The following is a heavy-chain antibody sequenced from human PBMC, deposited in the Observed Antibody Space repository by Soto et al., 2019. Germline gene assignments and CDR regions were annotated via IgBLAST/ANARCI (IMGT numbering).Heavy chain of an antibody. D-gene: IGHD6-19*01. CDR2: TYYRSKWYN. V-gene: IGHV6-1*01. J-gene: IGHJ5*02. CDR3: ARVFFGDSGWYNCFDP. Sequence: SPTHSLTCAISGNGFCSNIAAWNWIRQSPSRGLEWLGRTYYRSKWYNDYAVSVKSRITINPDTSKNQFSLQLNSVTPEDTAVYYCARVFFGDSGWYNCFDPWGQGTLVTVSS. CDR1: GNGFCSNIAA.